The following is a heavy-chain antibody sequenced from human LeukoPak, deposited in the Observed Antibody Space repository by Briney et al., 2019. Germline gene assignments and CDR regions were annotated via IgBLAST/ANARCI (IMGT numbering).Heavy chain of an antibody. CDR2: IYYSGST. J-gene: IGHJ4*02. D-gene: IGHD1-26*01. CDR3: ARDGRQPDYFDY. V-gene: IGHV4-4*02. CDR1: GASIRSQKW. Sequence: LETLSLTCAVSGASIRSQKWWTWVRQPPGKGLEWIGSIYYSGSTYYNPSLKSRVTISVDTSKNQFSLKLSSVTAADAAVYYCARDGRQPDYFDYWGQGTLVTVSS.